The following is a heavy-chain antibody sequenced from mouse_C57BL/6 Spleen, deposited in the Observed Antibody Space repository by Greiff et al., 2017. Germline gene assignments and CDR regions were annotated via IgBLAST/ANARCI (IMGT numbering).Heavy chain of an antibody. V-gene: IGHV1-80*01. Sequence: QVQLQQSGAELVKPGASVEISCKASGYAFSSYWMNWVKQRPGKGLEWIGQIYPGDGDTNYNGKFKGKATLTADKSSSTAYMQLSSLTSEDSAVYFCARSGGLRREDYYYAMDYWGQGTSVTVSS. D-gene: IGHD2-4*01. CDR1: GYAFSSYW. CDR2: IYPGDGDT. J-gene: IGHJ4*01. CDR3: ARSGGLRREDYYYAMDY.